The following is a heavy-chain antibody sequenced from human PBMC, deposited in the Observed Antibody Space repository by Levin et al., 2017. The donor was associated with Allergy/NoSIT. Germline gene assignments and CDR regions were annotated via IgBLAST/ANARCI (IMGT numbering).Heavy chain of an antibody. D-gene: IGHD3-22*01. CDR2: ISYDGSNK. J-gene: IGHJ4*02. CDR3: ARDLRDSSGYYKTFDY. CDR1: GFTFSSYA. Sequence: GGSLRLSCAASGFTFSSYAMHWVRQAPGKGLEWVAVISYDGSNKYYADSVKGRFTISRDNSKNTLYLQMNSLRAEDTAVYYCARDLRDSSGYYKTFDYWGQGTLVTVSS. V-gene: IGHV3-30*04.